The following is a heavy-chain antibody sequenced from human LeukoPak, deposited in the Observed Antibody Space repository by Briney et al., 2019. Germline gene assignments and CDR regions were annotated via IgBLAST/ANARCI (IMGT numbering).Heavy chain of an antibody. CDR2: IFPGDSDT. CDR1: GDSFTTHF. CDR3: ARRAYGDNPSDGFDI. J-gene: IGHJ3*02. V-gene: IGHV5-51*01. Sequence: GESLKISCKGSGDSFTTHFIGWVRPMPGKGLGWMGMIFPGDSDTRYSPSFQGQVTISVAKSISTAYLQWSSLRASDTAMYYCARRAYGDNPSDGFDIWGQGTMVTVSS. D-gene: IGHD4-17*01.